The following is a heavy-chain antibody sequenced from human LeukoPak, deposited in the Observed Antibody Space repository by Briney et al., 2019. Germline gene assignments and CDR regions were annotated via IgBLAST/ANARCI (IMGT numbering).Heavy chain of an antibody. Sequence: GGSLRLSCTVSGFTVSSNSMSWVRQAPGKGLEWVSFIYSDNTHYSDSVKGRFTISRDNSKNTLYLQMNSPRAEDTAVYYCARRAGAYSHPYDYWGQGTLVTISS. CDR3: ARRAGAYSHPYDY. J-gene: IGHJ4*02. V-gene: IGHV3-53*01. CDR1: GFTVSSNS. CDR2: IYSDNT. D-gene: IGHD4/OR15-4a*01.